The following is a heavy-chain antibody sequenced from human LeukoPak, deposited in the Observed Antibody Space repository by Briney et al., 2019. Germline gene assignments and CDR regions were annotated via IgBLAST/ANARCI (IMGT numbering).Heavy chain of an antibody. V-gene: IGHV4-59*01. CDR1: GGSFSDYY. CDR2: IYYSGSS. J-gene: IGHJ4*02. D-gene: IGHD6-6*01. Sequence: SETLSLTCAVYGGSFSDYYWSCIRQPPGKGVEWIGYIYYSGSSNYNPSLKSRVTISVDTSKNQFSLKLSSVTAADTAVYYCARDNGYSSSIDYWGQGTLVTVSS. CDR3: ARDNGYSSSIDY.